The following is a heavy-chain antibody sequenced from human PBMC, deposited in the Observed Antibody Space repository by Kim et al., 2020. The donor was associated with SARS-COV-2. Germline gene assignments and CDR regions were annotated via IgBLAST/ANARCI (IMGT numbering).Heavy chain of an antibody. D-gene: IGHD2-15*01. J-gene: IGHJ4*02. CDR2: IYYSGST. V-gene: IGHV4-59*13. CDR3: ARGGLGGSFFKY. Sequence: SETLSLTCTVSGGSISSYYWSWIRQPPGKGLEWIGYIYYSGSTNYNPSLKSRVTISVDTSKNQFSLKLSSVTAADTAVYYCARGGLGGSFFKYWGQGTLVTVSS. CDR1: GGSISSYY.